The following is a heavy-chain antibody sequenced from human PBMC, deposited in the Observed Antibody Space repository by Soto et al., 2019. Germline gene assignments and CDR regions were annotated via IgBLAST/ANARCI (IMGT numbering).Heavy chain of an antibody. CDR3: ARDRGITMIVDTLDYYYYGMDV. D-gene: IGHD3-22*01. V-gene: IGHV4-61*01. Sequence: SETLSLTCTVSGGSVSSGSYYWSWIRQPPGKGLEWIGYIYYSGSTNYNPSLKSRVTISVDTSKNQFSLKLSSVTAADTAVYYCARDRGITMIVDTLDYYYYGMDVWGQGTTVTAP. CDR1: GGSVSSGSYY. CDR2: IYYSGST. J-gene: IGHJ6*02.